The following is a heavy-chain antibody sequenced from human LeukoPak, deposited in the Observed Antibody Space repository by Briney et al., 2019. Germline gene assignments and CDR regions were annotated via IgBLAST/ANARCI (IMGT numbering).Heavy chain of an antibody. Sequence: ASVRVSCKASGYTFTGYYMHWVRQAPGQGVEWMGWINTNRGGTNYAEKFQGRVTMTRDTSISTAYMELSRLRSDDTAVYYCARELRFLEWLLIDYWGQGTLVTVSS. CDR3: ARELRFLEWLLIDY. D-gene: IGHD3-3*01. V-gene: IGHV1-2*02. CDR1: GYTFTGYY. CDR2: INTNRGGT. J-gene: IGHJ4*02.